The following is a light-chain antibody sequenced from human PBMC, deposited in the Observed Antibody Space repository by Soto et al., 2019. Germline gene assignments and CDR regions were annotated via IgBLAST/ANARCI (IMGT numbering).Light chain of an antibody. J-gene: IGKJ1*01. CDR2: ATS. Sequence: DIQMTQSPSALSASVGDRVTITCRASQGISNYLAWYQQRPGKVPKLLIYATSSLHSGVSPRLSGTGSGTGFTLPLGFVRPENVAPSYCQQCNSAPWTFGQGTKVEI. CDR3: QQCNSAPWT. V-gene: IGKV1-27*01. CDR1: QGISNY.